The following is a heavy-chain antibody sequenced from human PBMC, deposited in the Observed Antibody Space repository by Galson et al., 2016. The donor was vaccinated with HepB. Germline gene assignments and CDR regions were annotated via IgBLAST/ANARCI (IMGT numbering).Heavy chain of an antibody. CDR1: GGSIDSGGYY. D-gene: IGHD1-1*01. CDR3: ARGGTTADNWFDP. J-gene: IGHJ5*02. V-gene: IGHV4-31*03. CDR2: ICYSGAT. Sequence: TLSLTCTVSGGSIDSGGYYLTWIRQPPGKGPAWLASICYSGATSYHPSLTSRVSISVDTPKNQFSLKVTSVTAADTAVYYCARGGTTADNWFDPWGQGTLVTVSS.